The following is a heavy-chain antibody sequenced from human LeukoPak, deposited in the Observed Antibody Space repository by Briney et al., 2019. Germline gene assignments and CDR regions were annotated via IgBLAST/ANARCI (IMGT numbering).Heavy chain of an antibody. Sequence: PGGSLRLSCAASGFTFSVYYMSWIRQAPGKGLEWVSYISSSSSYIYYADSVKGRFTISRDNAKNSLYLQMNSLRAEDTAVYYCAKDLPIYYGSGSYYNPYYFDYWGQGTLVTVSS. CDR1: GFTFSVYY. J-gene: IGHJ4*02. V-gene: IGHV3-11*05. CDR2: ISSSSSYI. CDR3: AKDLPIYYGSGSYYNPYYFDY. D-gene: IGHD3-10*01.